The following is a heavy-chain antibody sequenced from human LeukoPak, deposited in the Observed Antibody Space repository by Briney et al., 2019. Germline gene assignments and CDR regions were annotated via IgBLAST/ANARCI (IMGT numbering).Heavy chain of an antibody. Sequence: GGSLRLSCAASGFSFRSYEMNWVRQAPGKGLEWVSYISSGGTTIYYADSVKGRFTISRDNAKSSLYPQMNSLRVADTAVYYCARVGLADNGAFDIWGQGTMVTVSS. J-gene: IGHJ3*02. D-gene: IGHD2-15*01. CDR1: GFSFRSYE. CDR3: ARVGLADNGAFDI. CDR2: ISSGGTTI. V-gene: IGHV3-48*03.